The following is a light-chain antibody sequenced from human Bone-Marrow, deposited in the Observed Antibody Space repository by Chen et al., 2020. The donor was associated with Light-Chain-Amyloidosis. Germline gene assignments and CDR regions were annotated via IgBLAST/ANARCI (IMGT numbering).Light chain of an antibody. CDR2: STS. V-gene: IGKV1-39*01. CDR1: QNIGNY. J-gene: IGKJ4*01. CDR3: QQNYSPPQFT. Sequence: DIQMTQSPSSLSASVGDRATITCRASQNIGNYLNWYQHRPGKAPNLLIYSTSSLLRGVPSRFSGSGSGKDFTLTISSLQPEDFATYYCQQNYSPPQFTFGGGTTVEI.